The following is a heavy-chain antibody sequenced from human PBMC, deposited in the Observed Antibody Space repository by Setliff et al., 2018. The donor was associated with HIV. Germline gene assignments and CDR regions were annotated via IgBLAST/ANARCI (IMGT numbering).Heavy chain of an antibody. D-gene: IGHD6-19*01. CDR2: IYYNGSI. V-gene: IGHV4-39*01. J-gene: IGHJ4*02. Sequence: LSLTCIVSDGSISSSGYYWGWIRQPPGKGLEWIGSIYYNGSIYYKSALKSRVTISADTSKNQFSLRLTSVTAAETAVYYCATGWGTLAPFDVWGQGALVTASS. CDR3: ATGWGTLAPFDV. CDR1: DGSISSSGYY.